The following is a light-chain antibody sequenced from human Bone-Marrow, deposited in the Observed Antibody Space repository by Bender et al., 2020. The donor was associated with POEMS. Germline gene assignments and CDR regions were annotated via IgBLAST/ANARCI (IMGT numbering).Light chain of an antibody. CDR1: NFGRKT. CDR2: SDS. Sequence: SDVLTQAPSVSVAPGKTARITCGGNNFGRKTVHWYQQKPGQAPVLVLYSDSDRPSGIPERFSGSNSGDTATLTISRVEAGDEADYYCQVWDTNKALFGVGTTLTVL. J-gene: IGLJ2*01. CDR3: QVWDTNKAL. V-gene: IGLV3-21*04.